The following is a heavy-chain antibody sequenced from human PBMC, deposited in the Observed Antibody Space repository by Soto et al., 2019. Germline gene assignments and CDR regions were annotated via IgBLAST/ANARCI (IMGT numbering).Heavy chain of an antibody. CDR3: ARQKAMPPHFYSGMDV. CDR1: GGTFGSYT. J-gene: IGHJ6*02. Sequence: QVHLVQSGAEVKKPGSSVKVSCTASGGTFGSYTVTWVRQAPGQGLEWMGEIIPMCGTASYAQKYQGRVTLTADKSTTTAHMELSSLSSDDTDVYFCARQKAMPPHFYSGMDVWGQGTTVTVSS. CDR2: IIPMCGTA. V-gene: IGHV1-69*06. D-gene: IGHD2-2*01.